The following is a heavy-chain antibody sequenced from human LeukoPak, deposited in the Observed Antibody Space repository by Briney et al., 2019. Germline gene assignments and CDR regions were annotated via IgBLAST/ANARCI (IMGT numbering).Heavy chain of an antibody. Sequence: SETLSLTCTVSGGSISSSGYYWGWIRQHPGKGLEWIGYIYYSGSTYYNPSLKSRVTISVDTSKNQFSLKLSSVTAADTAVYYCARDLGYSSSRGAFDYWGQGTLVTVSS. CDR1: GGSISSSGYY. D-gene: IGHD6-6*01. J-gene: IGHJ4*02. V-gene: IGHV4-31*03. CDR2: IYYSGST. CDR3: ARDLGYSSSRGAFDY.